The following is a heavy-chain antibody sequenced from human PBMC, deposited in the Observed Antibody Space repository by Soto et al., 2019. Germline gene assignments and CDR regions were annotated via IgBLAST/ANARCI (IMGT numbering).Heavy chain of an antibody. Sequence: QVQLVESGAGVVQPGRSPRLSCAASGFTSSTFVIHWVRQAPGKGLEWLAVISSDGNNQYYADSVKGRFTISRDNSKNTLYLQVNSLRAEDTAVYFCAKERGVLDAFDIWGQGTMVTVSS. CDR3: AKERGVLDAFDI. CDR2: ISSDGNNQ. CDR1: GFTSSTFV. J-gene: IGHJ3*02. V-gene: IGHV3-30*18. D-gene: IGHD3-10*01.